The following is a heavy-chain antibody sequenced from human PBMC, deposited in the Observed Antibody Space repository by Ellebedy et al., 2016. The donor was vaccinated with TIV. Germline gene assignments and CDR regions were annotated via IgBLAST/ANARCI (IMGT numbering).Heavy chain of an antibody. D-gene: IGHD5-18*01. Sequence: GGSLRLXXAASGFTFDDYAMHWVRQAPGKGLEWVSGISWNSGSIGYADSVKGRFTISRDNAKNSLYLQMNSLRAEDTALYYCAKVGRGYSYGYVSGIFDYWGQGTLVTVSS. CDR2: ISWNSGSI. V-gene: IGHV3-9*01. CDR3: AKVGRGYSYGYVSGIFDY. J-gene: IGHJ4*02. CDR1: GFTFDDYA.